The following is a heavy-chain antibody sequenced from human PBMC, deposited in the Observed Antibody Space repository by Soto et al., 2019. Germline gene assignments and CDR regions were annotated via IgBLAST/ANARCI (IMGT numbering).Heavy chain of an antibody. CDR1: GGSISSGGYY. V-gene: IGHV4-31*03. Sequence: PSETLSLTCTVSGGSISSGGYYWSWIRQHPGKGLEWIGHIYYSGSTYYNPSLKSRVTISVDTSKNQFSLKLSSVTAEDTAVYYCARDFVVPAATPQLNYYYYGMDVWGQGTTVTVSS. CDR3: ARDFVVPAATPQLNYYYYGMDV. D-gene: IGHD2-2*01. CDR2: IYYSGST. J-gene: IGHJ6*02.